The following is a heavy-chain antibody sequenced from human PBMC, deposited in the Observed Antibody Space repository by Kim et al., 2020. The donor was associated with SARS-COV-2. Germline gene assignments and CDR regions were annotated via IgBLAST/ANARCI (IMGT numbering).Heavy chain of an antibody. J-gene: IGHJ4*02. CDR3: AKPCDYYDILTGYCH. CDR1: GFTFSSYA. Sequence: GGSLRLSCAASGFTFSSYAMSWVRQAPGKGLEWVSAISGSGGSTYYADSVKGRFTISRDNSKNTLYLQMNSLRAEDTAVYYCAKPCDYYDILTGYCHWGQGTLVTVSS. CDR2: ISGSGGST. D-gene: IGHD3-9*01. V-gene: IGHV3-23*01.